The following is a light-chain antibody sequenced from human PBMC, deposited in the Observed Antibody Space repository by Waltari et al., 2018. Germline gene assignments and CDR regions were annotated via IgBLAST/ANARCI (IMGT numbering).Light chain of an antibody. CDR1: NIETQS. CDR3: QVWDSSSNHVV. Sequence: SYVLTQPPSVSVAPGQTATITCGGDNIETQSVHWYQQRPGQAPVEVVFDARDRPSGTPERFSGSNSGNTATLTSSRAEAGHEADYFCQVWDSSSNHVVFGGGTKLTVL. CDR2: DAR. J-gene: IGLJ2*01. V-gene: IGLV3-21*02.